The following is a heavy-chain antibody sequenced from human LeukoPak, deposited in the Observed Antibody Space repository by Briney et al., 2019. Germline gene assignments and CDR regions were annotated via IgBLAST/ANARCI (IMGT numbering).Heavy chain of an antibody. CDR1: GFTVSSNY. CDR2: IYSGGST. D-gene: IGHD3-22*01. Sequence: GGSLRLSCVASGFTVSSNYMSWVRQAPGKGLEWVSVIYSGGSTYYADSVKGRFTISRDNSKNTLYLQMNSLRAEDTAVYYCARFYDSSGYYSTPDYWGQGTLVTVSS. V-gene: IGHV3-66*01. J-gene: IGHJ4*02. CDR3: ARFYDSSGYYSTPDY.